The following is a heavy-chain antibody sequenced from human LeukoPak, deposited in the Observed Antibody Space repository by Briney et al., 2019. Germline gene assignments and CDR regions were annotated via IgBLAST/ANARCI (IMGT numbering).Heavy chain of an antibody. V-gene: IGHV4-59*01. CDR1: GGSISSYY. D-gene: IGHD3-22*01. CDR3: ARVWDNGSDYYLGGDWFDP. J-gene: IGHJ5*02. CDR2: IYYSGST. Sequence: SETLSLTCTVSGGSISSYYWSWIRQPPGKGLEWIGYIYYSGSTNYNPSLKSRVTISVDTSKNQFSLKLSSVTAADTAVYYCARVWDNGSDYYLGGDWFDPWGQGTLVTVSS.